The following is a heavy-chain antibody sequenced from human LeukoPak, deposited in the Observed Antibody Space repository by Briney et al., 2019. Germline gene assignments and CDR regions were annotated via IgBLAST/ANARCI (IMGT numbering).Heavy chain of an antibody. CDR2: INPSGGST. D-gene: IGHD2-8*01. CDR1: GYTFTSYY. V-gene: IGHV1-46*03. CDR3: AREGHGPQNYYYYYMDV. Sequence: ASVKVSCKASGYTFTSYYMHWVRQAPGQGLERMGIINPSGGSTSYAQKFQGRVTMTRDTSTSTVYMELSSLRSEDTAVYYCAREGHGPQNYYYYYMDVWGKGTTVTVSS. J-gene: IGHJ6*03.